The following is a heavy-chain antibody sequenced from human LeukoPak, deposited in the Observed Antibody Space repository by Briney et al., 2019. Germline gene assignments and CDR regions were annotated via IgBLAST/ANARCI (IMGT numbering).Heavy chain of an antibody. D-gene: IGHD6-13*01. CDR1: GGSFSGYY. CDR2: INHSGST. Sequence: PSETLSLTCAVSGGSFSGYYWSWIRQPPGKGLEWIGEINHSGSTNYNPSLKSRVTISVDTSKNQFSLKLSSVTAADTAVYYCARAMDSAAAMYYFDYWGQGTLVTVSS. V-gene: IGHV4-34*01. CDR3: ARAMDSAAAMYYFDY. J-gene: IGHJ4*02.